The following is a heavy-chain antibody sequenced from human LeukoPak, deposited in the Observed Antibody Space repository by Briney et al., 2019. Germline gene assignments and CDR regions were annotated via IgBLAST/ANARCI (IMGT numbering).Heavy chain of an antibody. CDR2: IKQDGSEK. CDR1: GFTFSNYC. CDR3: ARVPLYTRSYYFDY. Sequence: GGSLRLSCAASGFTFSNYCMSWVRQAPGKGLEWVVNIKQDGSEKYYVDSVKGRFTISGDNAKNSLYLQMNSLRAEDTAVYYCARVPLYTRSYYFDYWGQGTLVTVSS. V-gene: IGHV3-7*01. J-gene: IGHJ4*02. D-gene: IGHD6-13*01.